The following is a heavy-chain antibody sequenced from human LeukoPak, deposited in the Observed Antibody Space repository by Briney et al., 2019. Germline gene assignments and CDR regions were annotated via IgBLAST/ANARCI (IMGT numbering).Heavy chain of an antibody. CDR1: GYTFTTYA. J-gene: IGHJ5*02. V-gene: IGHV7-4-1*02. D-gene: IGHD3-16*01. Sequence: ASVKVSCKASGYTFTTYAMNWVRQAPGQGLEWMGWINTNTGNPTYAQGFTGRFVFSLDTSVNTAYLQISSLKAEDTAVYYCARVRRYGGITWEFDPWGQGTLVTVSS. CDR2: INTNTGNP. CDR3: ARVRRYGGITWEFDP.